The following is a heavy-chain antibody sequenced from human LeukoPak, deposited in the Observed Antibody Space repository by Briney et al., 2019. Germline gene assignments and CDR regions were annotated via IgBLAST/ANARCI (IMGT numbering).Heavy chain of an antibody. Sequence: GGSLRLSCAASGFTFSSYWMSWVRQAPGRGLEWVANIKQDGSEKYYVDSVKGRFTISRDNAKNSLYLQMNSLRAEDTAVYYCASGSTYYDFWSGSYPYFDYWGQGTLVTVSS. CDR3: ASGSTYYDFWSGSYPYFDY. D-gene: IGHD3-3*01. CDR1: GFTFSSYW. CDR2: IKQDGSEK. J-gene: IGHJ4*02. V-gene: IGHV3-7*01.